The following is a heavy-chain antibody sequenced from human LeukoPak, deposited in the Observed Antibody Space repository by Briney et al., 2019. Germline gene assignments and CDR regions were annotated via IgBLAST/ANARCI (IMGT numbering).Heavy chain of an antibody. V-gene: IGHV1-18*01. Sequence: ASVKVSCKASGYTFTSYGISWVRQAPGQGLEWMGWISAYNGNTNYAQKLQGRVTMTTDTSTSTAYMELRSLRSDDTAIYYCARARDYYGSGNYHYDSWGQGTLVTVSS. CDR1: GYTFTSYG. J-gene: IGHJ5*01. CDR2: ISAYNGNT. CDR3: ARARDYYGSGNYHYDS. D-gene: IGHD3-10*01.